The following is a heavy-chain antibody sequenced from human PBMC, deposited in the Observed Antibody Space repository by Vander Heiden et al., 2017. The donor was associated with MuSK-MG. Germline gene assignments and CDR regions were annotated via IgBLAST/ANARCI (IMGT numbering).Heavy chain of an antibody. J-gene: IGHJ4*02. CDR1: GFTFGDFA. CDR3: ARGGSYGYDY. D-gene: IGHD3-16*01. Sequence: ELQLVASGGGLVQPGRCLRLSCTASGFTFGDFAMSWFRQAPGKGLEWVGFIRSKAYGGTTEDAASVKGRFTIAREDSKSIAYLKMKRLKTEDTAVYDGARGGSYGYDYWGQGTVVTVYS. CDR2: IRSKAYGGTT. V-gene: IGHV3-49*03.